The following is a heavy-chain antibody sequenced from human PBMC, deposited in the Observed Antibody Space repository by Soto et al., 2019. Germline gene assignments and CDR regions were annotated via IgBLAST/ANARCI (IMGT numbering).Heavy chain of an antibody. V-gene: IGHV3-21*01. CDR3: ARVAWQQLAKDY. CDR2: ISSSSSYI. D-gene: IGHD6-13*01. CDR1: GFTFSSYS. Sequence: GGSLRLSCAASGFTFSSYSMNWVRQAPGKGLEWVSSISSSSSYIYYADSVKGRFTISRDNAKNSLYLQMNSLRAEDTAVYYCARVAWQQLAKDYWGQGTLVTVSS. J-gene: IGHJ4*02.